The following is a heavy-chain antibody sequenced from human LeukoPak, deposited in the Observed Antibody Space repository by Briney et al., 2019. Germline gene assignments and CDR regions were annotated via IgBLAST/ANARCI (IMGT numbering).Heavy chain of an antibody. Sequence: SETLSLTCPVTGGSNINSKWQARGPQPPGEGLEWIGEIYHSGTNNYTPSLKSRVTISIDKSKNQFSLRLSSVTAADTAVYYCAREMGGDGYKDEAFDIWGQGTMVAVSS. J-gene: IGHJ3*02. D-gene: IGHD5-24*01. CDR3: AREMGGDGYKDEAFDI. CDR1: GGSNINSKW. CDR2: IYHSGTN. V-gene: IGHV4-4*02.